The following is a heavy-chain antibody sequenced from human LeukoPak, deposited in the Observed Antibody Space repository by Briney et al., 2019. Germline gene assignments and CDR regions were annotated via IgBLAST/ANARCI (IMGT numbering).Heavy chain of an antibody. D-gene: IGHD5-12*01. Sequence: GESLKISCKGSGYSFSSYWIGWVRQMPGKGLEWMGIIYPSDSDTRYSPSFQGQVTISADKSFSTAYLQWSSLKASDTAMYYCARSMDSGYSGYNFFPFDYWGQGTLVTVSS. J-gene: IGHJ4*02. V-gene: IGHV5-51*01. CDR1: GYSFSSYW. CDR3: ARSMDSGYSGYNFFPFDY. CDR2: IYPSDSDT.